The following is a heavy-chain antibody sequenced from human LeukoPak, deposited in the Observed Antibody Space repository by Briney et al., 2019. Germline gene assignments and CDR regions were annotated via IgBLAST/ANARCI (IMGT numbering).Heavy chain of an antibody. D-gene: IGHD5-12*01. V-gene: IGHV4-39*01. J-gene: IGHJ4*02. CDR1: GDSMISRSYY. CDR3: ARVLYNGYDATYFDY. Sequence: KPSETLSLTCTVSGDSMISRSYYWGWVRQPPGKGLEWIGNIYYSGHTYYNPSLKSRVTISVDTSKNQFSLKLTSVTDSDTAVYYCARVLYNGYDATYFDYWGQGTLVTVSS. CDR2: IYYSGHT.